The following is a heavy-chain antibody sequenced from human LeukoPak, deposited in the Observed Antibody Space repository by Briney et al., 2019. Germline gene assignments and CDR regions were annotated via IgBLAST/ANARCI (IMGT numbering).Heavy chain of an antibody. D-gene: IGHD1-20*01. V-gene: IGHV1-69*05. J-gene: IGHJ4*02. CDR2: IIPIFGTA. CDR3: ARDLLTGTAGY. CDR1: GGTFSSYA. Sequence: SVKASCKASGGTFSSYAISWVRQAPVQGLEWMGRIIPIFGTANYAQKFQGRVTITTDESTSTAYMELSSLRSEDTAVYYCARDLLTGTAGYWGQGTLVTVSS.